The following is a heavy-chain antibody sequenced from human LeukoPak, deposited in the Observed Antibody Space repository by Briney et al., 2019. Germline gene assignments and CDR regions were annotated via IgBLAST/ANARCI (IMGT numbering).Heavy chain of an antibody. J-gene: IGHJ4*02. D-gene: IGHD6-13*01. V-gene: IGHV3-33*06. CDR1: GFTFSSYG. Sequence: GGSLRLSCAASGFTFSSYGMHWVRQASGKGLEWVAVIWYDGSNKYYADSVKGRFTISRDNSKNTLYLQMNSLRAEDTAVYYCAKDLNAAAPGYWGQGTLVTVSS. CDR2: IWYDGSNK. CDR3: AKDLNAAAPGY.